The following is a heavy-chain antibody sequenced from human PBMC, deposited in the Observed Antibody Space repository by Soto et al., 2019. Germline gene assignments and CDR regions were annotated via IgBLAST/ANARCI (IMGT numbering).Heavy chain of an antibody. V-gene: IGHV4-31*03. D-gene: IGHD3-22*01. J-gene: IGHJ5*02. CDR1: GGSISSGGYY. Sequence: SETLSLTCTVSGGSISSGGYYWSWISKHPGKGLEWIGYIYYSGSTYYNPSLKSRVTISVDTSKNQFSLKLSSVTAADTAVYYCARAHAYYYDSSGYPHSWFDPWGQGTLVTVSS. CDR3: ARAHAYYYDSSGYPHSWFDP. CDR2: IYYSGST.